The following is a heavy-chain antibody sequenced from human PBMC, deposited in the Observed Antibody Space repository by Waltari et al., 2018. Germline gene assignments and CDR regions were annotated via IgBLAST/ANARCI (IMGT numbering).Heavy chain of an antibody. CDR1: GGSFSXNY. V-gene: IGHV4-34*02. CDR3: GXXXGGRXRWKFGPIYPXSYAVDV. J-gene: IGHJ6*02. CDR2: IHHIGST. D-gene: IGHD1-1*01. Sequence: QVLXQQWGAGLLKPSETLSLTCAVYGGSFSXNYWSXIRQAXGKGLEWIWEIHHIGSTNSNLSLHGRFXISMDTSKXQFSXTLXSVTAXDXAVYFCGXXXGGRXRWKFGPIYPXSYAVDVXGQGTTVTVXS.